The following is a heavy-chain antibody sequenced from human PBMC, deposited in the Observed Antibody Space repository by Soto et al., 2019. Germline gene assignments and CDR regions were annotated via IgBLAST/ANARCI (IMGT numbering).Heavy chain of an antibody. D-gene: IGHD2-2*02. V-gene: IGHV1-8*01. Sequence: QVQLVQSGAEVKKPGASVKASCKASGYTFTSYDINWVRQATGQGLEWMGWMNPNSGNTGYAQKFQGRVTMTRNTSISTAYMELSSLRSEDTAVYYCARGRCSSTSCYNSGYYHYGMDVWGQGTTVTVSS. CDR2: MNPNSGNT. J-gene: IGHJ6*02. CDR1: GYTFTSYD. CDR3: ARGRCSSTSCYNSGYYHYGMDV.